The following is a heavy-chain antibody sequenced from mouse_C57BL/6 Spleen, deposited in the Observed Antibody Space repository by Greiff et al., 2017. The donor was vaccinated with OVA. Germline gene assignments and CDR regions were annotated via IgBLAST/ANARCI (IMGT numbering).Heavy chain of an antibody. CDR3: ARPVDSSGYWFAY. Sequence: EVKLVESGGGLVKPGGSLKLSCAASGFTFSDYGMHWVRQAPEKGLEWVAYISSGSSTIYYADTVKGRFTISRDNAKNTLFLQMTSLRSEDTAMYYCARPVDSSGYWFAYWGQGTLVTVSA. D-gene: IGHD3-2*02. CDR1: GFTFSDYG. V-gene: IGHV5-17*01. CDR2: ISSGSSTI. J-gene: IGHJ3*01.